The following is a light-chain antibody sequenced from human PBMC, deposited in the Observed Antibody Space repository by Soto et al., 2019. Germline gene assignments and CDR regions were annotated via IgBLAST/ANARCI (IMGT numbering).Light chain of an antibody. J-gene: IGKJ1*01. CDR2: DTS. CDR1: QSVSSSY. Sequence: EIVLTQSPGTLSLSPGERATLSCRASQSVSSSYLAWYQQKPGQPPRLLIYDTSSRATGIPDRFSGSGSGTDFTLTISRLEPEDFAVYYCQQYGSSPPWTFGQGTRVEIK. CDR3: QQYGSSPPWT. V-gene: IGKV3-20*01.